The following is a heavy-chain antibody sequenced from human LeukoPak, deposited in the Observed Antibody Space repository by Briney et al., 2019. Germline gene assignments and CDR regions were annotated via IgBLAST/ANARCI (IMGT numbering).Heavy chain of an antibody. D-gene: IGHD6-13*01. CDR2: IYYSGST. Sequence: SETLSLTCAVYGGSFSGYYWSWIRQPPGKGREWIGYIYYSGSTYYNPSLKSRVTISVDTSKNQFSLKLSSVTAADTAVYYCARDRSSSWYWYFDYWGQGTLVTVSS. J-gene: IGHJ4*02. V-gene: IGHV4-59*12. CDR3: ARDRSSSWYWYFDY. CDR1: GGSFSGYY.